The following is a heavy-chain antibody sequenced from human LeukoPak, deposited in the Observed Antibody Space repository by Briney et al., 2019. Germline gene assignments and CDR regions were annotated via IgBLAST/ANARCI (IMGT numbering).Heavy chain of an antibody. CDR1: GYTFTSYG. V-gene: IGHV1-69*13. D-gene: IGHD1-26*01. CDR2: IIPIFGTA. CDR3: ANTGIVGATLYYFDY. J-gene: IGHJ4*02. Sequence: SVKVSCKASGYTFTSYGISWVRQAPGQGLEWMGGIIPIFGTANYAQKFQGRVTITADESTSTAYMELSSLRSEDTAVYYCANTGIVGATLYYFDYWGQGTLVTVSS.